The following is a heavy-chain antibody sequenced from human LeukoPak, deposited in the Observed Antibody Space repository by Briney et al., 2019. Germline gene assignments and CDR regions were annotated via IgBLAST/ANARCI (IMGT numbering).Heavy chain of an antibody. CDR1: GGSISSYY. J-gene: IGHJ5*02. Sequence: PSETLSLTCTVSGGSISSYYWSWIRQPPGKGLEWIGYIYYSGSTNYNPSLKSRVTISVDTSKNQFSLKLSSVTAADTAVYYCARDRELHWFDPWGQGTLVTVSS. V-gene: IGHV4-59*01. CDR3: ARDRELHWFDP. CDR2: IYYSGST. D-gene: IGHD3-10*01.